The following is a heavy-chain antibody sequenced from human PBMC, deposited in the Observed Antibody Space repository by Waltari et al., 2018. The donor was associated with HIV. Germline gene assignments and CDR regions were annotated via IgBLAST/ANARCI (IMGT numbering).Heavy chain of an antibody. CDR3: ARGLLGAAAFTPSGY. J-gene: IGHJ4*01. D-gene: IGHD3-16*01. CDR1: GFIFRDFA. CDR2: VWSDGHIE. Sequence: VQLVESGGGVVQAGGALRVSCAAYGFIFRDFAMLWVSKAPGKGLEWVAFVWSDGHIEDYADSVKGRFNISRDNSKKVVFLEMTNVTVDDTAVYYCARGLLGAAAFTPSGYWGQGTRVVVYS. V-gene: IGHV3-33*01.